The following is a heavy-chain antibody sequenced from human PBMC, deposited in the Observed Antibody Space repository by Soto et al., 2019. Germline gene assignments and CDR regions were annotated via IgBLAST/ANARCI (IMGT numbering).Heavy chain of an antibody. CDR1: GGSISSGGYY. CDR3: ARTPIVAAGTFPNFDY. CDR2: IYYSGST. Sequence: SETLSLTCTVSGGSISSGGYYWSWIRQHPGKGLEWIGYIYYSGSTYYNPSLKSRVTISVDTSKNQFSLKLSSVTAADTAVYYCARTPIVAAGTFPNFDYWGQGTLVTVSS. V-gene: IGHV4-31*03. J-gene: IGHJ4*02. D-gene: IGHD6-13*01.